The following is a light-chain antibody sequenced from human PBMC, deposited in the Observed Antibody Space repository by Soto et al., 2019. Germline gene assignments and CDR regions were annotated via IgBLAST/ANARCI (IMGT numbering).Light chain of an antibody. Sequence: EIVMTQSPATLSVSPGERATLSCRASHNINGNLAWYQQKPGQAPRLLIIGASTRATGVPARFSGSVFWTEFTLTISSLQSEDFVIYFCQQYQDWPLLTFGGGTKVDI. CDR3: QQYQDWPLLT. CDR2: GAS. J-gene: IGKJ4*01. V-gene: IGKV3-15*01. CDR1: HNINGN.